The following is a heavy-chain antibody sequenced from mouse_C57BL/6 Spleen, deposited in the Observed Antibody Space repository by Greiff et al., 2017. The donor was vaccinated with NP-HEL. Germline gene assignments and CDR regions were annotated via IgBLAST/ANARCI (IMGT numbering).Heavy chain of an antibody. J-gene: IGHJ2*01. D-gene: IGHD4-1*01. Sequence: QVQLQQPGAELVMPGASVKLSCKASGYTFTSYWMHWVKQRPGQGLEWIGEIDPSDSYTNYNQKFKGKSTLTVDKSSSTAYMQLSSLTSEDSAVYYCAVNWDLSHFDYWGQGTTLTVSS. V-gene: IGHV1-69*01. CDR1: GYTFTSYW. CDR2: IDPSDSYT. CDR3: AVNWDLSHFDY.